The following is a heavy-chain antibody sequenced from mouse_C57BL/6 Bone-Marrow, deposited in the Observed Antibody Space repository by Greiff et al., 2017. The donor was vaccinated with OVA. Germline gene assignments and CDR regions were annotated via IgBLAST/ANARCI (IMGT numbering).Heavy chain of an antibody. CDR3: TRDPYYSNYGWFAY. Sequence: DVKLQESGEGLVKPGGSLKLSCAASGFTFSSYAMSWVRQTPEKRLEWVAYISSGGDYIYYADTVKGRFTISRDNARNTLYLQMSSLKSEDTAMYYCTRDPYYSNYGWFAYWGQGTLVTVSA. CDR1: GFTFSSYA. V-gene: IGHV5-9-1*02. D-gene: IGHD2-5*01. J-gene: IGHJ3*01. CDR2: ISSGGDYI.